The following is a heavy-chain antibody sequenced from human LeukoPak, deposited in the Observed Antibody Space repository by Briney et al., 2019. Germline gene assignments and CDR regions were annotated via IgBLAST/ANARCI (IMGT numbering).Heavy chain of an antibody. CDR3: ARGNPDYYYGMDV. CDR2: IYYSGST. V-gene: IGHV4-59*08. Sequence: SETLSLTCTVSGGSISSYYWSWIRQPPGKGLEWIGYIYYSGSTNYNPSLKSRVTISVDTSKNQFSLKLSSVTAADTAVFYCARGNPDYYYGMDVWGQGTTITASS. J-gene: IGHJ6*02. CDR1: GGSISSYY.